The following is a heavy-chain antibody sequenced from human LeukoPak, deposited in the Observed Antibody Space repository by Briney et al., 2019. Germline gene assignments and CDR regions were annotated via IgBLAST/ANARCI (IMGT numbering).Heavy chain of an antibody. CDR1: GGSISSRNYY. J-gene: IGHJ5*02. V-gene: IGHV4-39*02. Sequence: PSETLSLTCTVSGGSISSRNYYWGWIRQPPGKGLEWIGSIFYSGSTYYNPSLKSRVTISVDTSKNHFFLKLSSVTAADTAVYYCAVRRGNAWFDPWGQGTLVTASS. D-gene: IGHD4-23*01. CDR3: AVRRGNAWFDP. CDR2: IFYSGST.